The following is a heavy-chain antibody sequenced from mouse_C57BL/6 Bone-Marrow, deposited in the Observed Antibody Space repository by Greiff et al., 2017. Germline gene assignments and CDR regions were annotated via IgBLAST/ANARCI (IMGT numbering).Heavy chain of an antibody. CDR3: ARDYYDYDDWYCDV. CDR2: IDPSDNYT. D-gene: IGHD2-4*01. J-gene: IGHJ1*03. CDR1: GYTFTSYW. V-gene: IGHV1-69*01. Sequence: QVQLQQPGAELVMPGASVKLSCKASGYTFTSYWMHWLKQRPGQGLEWIGEIDPSDNYTNYNQKVKGKSTLTVDKSSSTAYMQLSSLTSEDSAVYYCARDYYDYDDWYCDVWGTGTTVTVSS.